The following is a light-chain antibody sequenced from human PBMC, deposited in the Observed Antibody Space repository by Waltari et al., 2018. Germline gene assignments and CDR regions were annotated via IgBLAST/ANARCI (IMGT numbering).Light chain of an antibody. Sequence: QSVLTQPPSASGAPGQTVTIPCSGRCSNIERNPLTWYQQLPGTAPKLLSYSNNQRPSGVPDRFSGSKSGTSASLAIGGLQSEDEADYFCAAWDDTLNGRGVFGGGTKVTVL. CDR1: CSNIERNP. J-gene: IGLJ3*02. CDR3: AAWDDTLNGRGV. CDR2: SNN. V-gene: IGLV1-44*01.